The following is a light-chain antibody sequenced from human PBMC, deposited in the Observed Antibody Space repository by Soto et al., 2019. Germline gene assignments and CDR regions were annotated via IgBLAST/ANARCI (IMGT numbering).Light chain of an antibody. Sequence: QSVLTQPPSVSAAPGQKVTISRSGSSSNIGNNYVSWYQQLPGTAPKLLIYDNNKRPSGIPDRFSGSKSGTSATLGITGLQTGDEADYYCGTWDSSLSAHWVFGGGTKLTVL. J-gene: IGLJ3*02. V-gene: IGLV1-51*01. CDR3: GTWDSSLSAHWV. CDR2: DNN. CDR1: SSNIGNNY.